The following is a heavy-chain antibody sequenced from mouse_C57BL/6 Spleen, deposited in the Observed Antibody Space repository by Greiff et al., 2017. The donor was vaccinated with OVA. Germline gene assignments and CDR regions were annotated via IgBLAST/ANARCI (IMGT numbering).Heavy chain of an antibody. CDR3: ARNRDGYYEGAMDY. D-gene: IGHD2-3*01. V-gene: IGHV2-2*01. CDR2: IWSGGST. J-gene: IGHJ4*01. Sequence: VMLVESGPGLVQPSQSLSITCTVSGFSLTSYGVHWVRQSPGKGLEWLGVIWSGGSTDYNAAFISRLSISKDNSKSQVFFKMNSLQADDTAIYYCARNRDGYYEGAMDYWGQGTSVTVSS. CDR1: GFSLTSYG.